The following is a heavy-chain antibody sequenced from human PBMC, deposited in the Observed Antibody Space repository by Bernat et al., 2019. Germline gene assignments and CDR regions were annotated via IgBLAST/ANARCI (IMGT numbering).Heavy chain of an antibody. D-gene: IGHD5-24*01. Sequence: EVQLVESGGGLVQPGGSLRLSCAASGFTVSSNYMSWVRQAPGKGLEWVSVIYSGGSTYYADSVKGRFTISRHNSKNTLYLQMNSLSAEDTDVYYCARGQGGWLQNYYFDYWGQGTLVTVSS. J-gene: IGHJ4*02. V-gene: IGHV3-53*04. CDR2: IYSGGST. CDR3: ARGQGGWLQNYYFDY. CDR1: GFTVSSNY.